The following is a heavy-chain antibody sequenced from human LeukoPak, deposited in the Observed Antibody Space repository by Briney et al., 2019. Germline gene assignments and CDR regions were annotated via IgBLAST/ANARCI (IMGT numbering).Heavy chain of an antibody. CDR3: ARDSGYYDSSGVRDYNAFDI. V-gene: IGHV3-30-3*01. D-gene: IGHD3-22*01. CDR1: GFTFSSYA. CDR2: ISYDGSNK. Sequence: GGSLRLSCAASGFTFSSYAMHWVRRAPGKGLEWVAVISYDGSNKYYADSVKGRFTISRDNSKNTLYLQMNSLRAEDTAVYYCARDSGYYDSSGVRDYNAFDIWGQGTMVTVSS. J-gene: IGHJ3*02.